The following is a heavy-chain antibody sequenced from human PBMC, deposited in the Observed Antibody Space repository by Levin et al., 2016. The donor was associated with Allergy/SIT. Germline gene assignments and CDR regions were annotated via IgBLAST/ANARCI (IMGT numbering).Heavy chain of an antibody. J-gene: IGHJ5*02. CDR2: INHSGST. CDR3: ARGRKPRDWFDP. Sequence: SQTLSLTCAVYGGSFSGYYWSWIRQPPGKGLEWIGEINHSGSTNYNPSLKSRVTISVDTSKNQFSLKLSSVTAADTAVYYCARGRKPRDWFDPWGQGTLVTVSS. CDR1: GGSFSGYY. V-gene: IGHV4-34*01.